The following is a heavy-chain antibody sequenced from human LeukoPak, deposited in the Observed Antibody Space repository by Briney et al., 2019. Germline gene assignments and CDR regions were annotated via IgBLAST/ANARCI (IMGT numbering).Heavy chain of an antibody. Sequence: SETLSLTCSVSGGSIDSDYYYWAWIRQPPGQRLEWIGSIYYSGSTYYNPSLKSRVTMSVDRSESQISLKLSSVTAADTAVYYCARHLKQQPHDYWGRGTLVTVSS. J-gene: IGHJ4*02. CDR3: ARHLKQQPHDY. CDR1: GGSIDSDYYY. V-gene: IGHV4-39*01. D-gene: IGHD6-13*01. CDR2: IYYSGST.